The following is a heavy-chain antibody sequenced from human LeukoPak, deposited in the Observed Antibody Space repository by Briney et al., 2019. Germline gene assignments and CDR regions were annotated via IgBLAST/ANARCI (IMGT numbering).Heavy chain of an antibody. D-gene: IGHD2-2*01. J-gene: IGHJ5*02. CDR3: ARRQKDIVVVPAARSHWFDP. CDR1: GGSISSSSYY. CDR2: IYYSGST. V-gene: IGHV4-39*01. Sequence: SETLSLTCTVSGGSISSSSYYWGWIRQPPGKGLEWIGSIYYSGSTYYNPSLKSRVTISVDTSKNQLSLKLSSVTAADTAVYYCARRQKDIVVVPAARSHWFDPWGQGTLVTVSS.